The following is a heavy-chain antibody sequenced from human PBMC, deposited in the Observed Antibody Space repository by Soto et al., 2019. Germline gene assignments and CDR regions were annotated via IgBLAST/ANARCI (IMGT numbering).Heavy chain of an antibody. J-gene: IGHJ4*02. CDR2: ISTYNGNK. Sequence: ASVKVSCKASGYTFTAYGISWVRQAPGQGLEWMGWISTYNGNKNYAQKFQGRVTMTTDTSTSTAYMELRSLRSDDTAVYYCARGGAYWLFDYWGQGTLVTVSS. CDR1: GYTFTAYG. V-gene: IGHV1-18*01. D-gene: IGHD3-9*01. CDR3: ARGGAYWLFDY.